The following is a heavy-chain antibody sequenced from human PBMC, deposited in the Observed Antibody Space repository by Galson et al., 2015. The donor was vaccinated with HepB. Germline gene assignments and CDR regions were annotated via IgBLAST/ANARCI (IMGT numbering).Heavy chain of an antibody. D-gene: IGHD2-2*01. Sequence: SLRLSCAASGFTFSTYAMHWVRQAPGKGLEWVAVISYDGSNEYYADSVKDRFTISRDNSKNTLFLQMNSLRAEGTAVYYCAREYCTSTNCYSYYYYYYGMDVWGQGTTVTVSS. CDR2: ISYDGSNE. CDR1: GFTFSTYA. J-gene: IGHJ6*02. CDR3: AREYCTSTNCYSYYYYYYGMDV. V-gene: IGHV3-30*04.